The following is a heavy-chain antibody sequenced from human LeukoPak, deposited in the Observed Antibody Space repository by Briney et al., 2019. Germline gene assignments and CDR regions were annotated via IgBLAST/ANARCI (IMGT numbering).Heavy chain of an antibody. Sequence: GGSLRLSCVASGFTFSTYWMHWVRQAPGKGLEWVSRLDRDGTTTSYADSVYGRFTISKDNAKSTLYLQMRSLRAEDTAVYYCVRDTENIGYDAFEFWGHGTLVTVSS. CDR1: GFTFSTYW. V-gene: IGHV3-74*01. D-gene: IGHD2/OR15-2a*01. CDR3: VRDTENIGYDAFEF. J-gene: IGHJ5*01. CDR2: LDRDGTTT.